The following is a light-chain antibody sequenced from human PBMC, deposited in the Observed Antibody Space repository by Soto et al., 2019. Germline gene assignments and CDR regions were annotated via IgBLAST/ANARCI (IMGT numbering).Light chain of an antibody. V-gene: IGKV1-5*01. CDR2: DAS. Sequence: DIQMTQSPSTLSASVVDRVTTTCLGSQSISSWLAWYQQTPGKAPKVLISDASRLETGVPSRFSGSGYGTDFTLTITSLQTDDFGTYHCQQYDVHPKTFGQGTKVDIK. CDR1: QSISSW. J-gene: IGKJ1*01. CDR3: QQYDVHPKT.